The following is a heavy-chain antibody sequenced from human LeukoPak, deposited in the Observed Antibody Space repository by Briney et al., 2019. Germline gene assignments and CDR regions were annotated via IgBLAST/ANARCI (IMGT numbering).Heavy chain of an antibody. CDR3: TRQGPGYCGSTSCYGVDY. CDR2: INTNTGNP. J-gene: IGHJ4*02. V-gene: IGHV7-4-1*02. D-gene: IGHD2-2*01. CDR1: GYTFTSCA. Sequence: ASVKVSCKASGYTFTSCAMNWVRQAPGQGLEWMGWINTNTGNPTYAQGFTGRFVFSLDTSVSTAYLQISSLKAEDTAVYYCTRQGPGYCGSTSCYGVDYWGQGTLVTVSS.